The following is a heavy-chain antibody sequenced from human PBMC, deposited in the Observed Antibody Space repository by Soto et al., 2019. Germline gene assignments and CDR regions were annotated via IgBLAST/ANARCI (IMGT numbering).Heavy chain of an antibody. J-gene: IGHJ4*02. CDR2: IFSNDEK. Sequence: QVTLKESGPVLVKPTETLTLTCTVSGFSLSNARMGVSWIRQPPGKALEWLAHIFSNDEKSYSTSLKSRLTISKDTSKSQVVLTMTNMDPVGTATYYCARIRKRYFDWLPRFVIDYWGQGTLVTVSS. D-gene: IGHD3-9*01. CDR1: GFSLSNARMG. CDR3: ARIRKRYFDWLPRFVIDY. V-gene: IGHV2-26*01.